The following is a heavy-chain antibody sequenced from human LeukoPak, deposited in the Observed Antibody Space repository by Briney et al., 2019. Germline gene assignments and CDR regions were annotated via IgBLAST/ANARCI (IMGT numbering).Heavy chain of an antibody. J-gene: IGHJ5*02. D-gene: IGHD3-10*01. Sequence: GGSLRLSCAASGFTFSGYEMNWVRQAPGKGLEWVSSISSSGSTKYYADSVKDRFTISRDNAKNSLYLQMNSLRAEDTAVYYCAPQQYYYGSGSWSWFDPWAQGTLVTVSS. CDR2: ISSSGSTK. CDR1: GFTFSGYE. V-gene: IGHV3-48*03. CDR3: APQQYYYGSGSWSWFDP.